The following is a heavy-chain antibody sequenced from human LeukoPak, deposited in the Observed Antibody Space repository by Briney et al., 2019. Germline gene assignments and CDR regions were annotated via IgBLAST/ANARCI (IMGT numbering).Heavy chain of an antibody. CDR3: ARDSPFPI. V-gene: IGHV4-59*01. J-gene: IGHJ3*02. CDR1: GRCISSYY. CDR2: IYYSGST. Sequence: SETLSLTCTVSGRCISSYYWSWIRQPPGKGLEWIGYIYYSGSTNYNPSLKSRVTISVDTSKNQFSLKLSSVTAADTAVYYCARDSPFPIWGQGTMVTVSS.